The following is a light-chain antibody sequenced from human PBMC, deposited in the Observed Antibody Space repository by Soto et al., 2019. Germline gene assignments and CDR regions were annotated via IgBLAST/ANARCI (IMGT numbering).Light chain of an antibody. V-gene: IGLV2-8*01. Sequence: QSVLTQPPSASGSPGQSVTISCTGTRSDVGRYTYVSWYQQHPGKAPKLMIYEVSRRPSGVPDRFSGSKSGNTASLTVSGLQAEDEADYYCSSYAGINNLVFCGGTKLTVL. CDR1: RSDVGRYTY. CDR3: SSYAGINNLV. J-gene: IGLJ2*01. CDR2: EVS.